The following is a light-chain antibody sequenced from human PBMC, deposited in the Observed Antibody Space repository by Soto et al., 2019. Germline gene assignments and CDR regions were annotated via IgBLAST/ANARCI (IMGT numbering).Light chain of an antibody. Sequence: DIQLTQSPASLSASVGDRVTITCRASQGIRSYLAWYQQKPGKAPKLLIFLASTLQSGVPSRFSGSGSGTEFTLTISSLQSEDFAVYYCQQYNNWPRTFGQGTKVDIK. V-gene: IGKV1-9*01. CDR3: QQYNNWPRT. J-gene: IGKJ1*01. CDR1: QGIRSY. CDR2: LAS.